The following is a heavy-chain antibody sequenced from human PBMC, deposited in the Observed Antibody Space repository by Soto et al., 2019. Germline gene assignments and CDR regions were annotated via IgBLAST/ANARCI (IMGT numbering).Heavy chain of an antibody. Sequence: EVQLLESGGGLVQPGGSLRLSCAASGFTFSSYAMSWVRQAPGKGLEWVSAISGSGGSTYYADSVKGRFTIARDNSKNTLCRRMNSRRAEDTAVYYCANLPASSSWYEGYYYGMDVWGQGTTVTVSS. CDR3: ANLPASSSWYEGYYYGMDV. D-gene: IGHD6-13*01. J-gene: IGHJ6*02. CDR2: ISGSGGST. V-gene: IGHV3-23*01. CDR1: GFTFSSYA.